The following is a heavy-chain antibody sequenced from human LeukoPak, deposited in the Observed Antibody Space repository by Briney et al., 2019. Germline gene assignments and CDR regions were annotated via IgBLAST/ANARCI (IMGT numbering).Heavy chain of an antibody. CDR1: GGSISSSSYY. V-gene: IGHV4-39*01. Sequence: SETLSLTCTVSGGSISSSSYYWGWIRQPPGKGLEWIGSIYYSGSTYYNPSLKSRVTISVDTSKNQFSLKLSSVTAADTAVYYCARRPLSSSWYYFDYWGQGTLVTVSS. CDR2: IYYSGST. D-gene: IGHD6-13*01. J-gene: IGHJ4*02. CDR3: ARRPLSSSWYYFDY.